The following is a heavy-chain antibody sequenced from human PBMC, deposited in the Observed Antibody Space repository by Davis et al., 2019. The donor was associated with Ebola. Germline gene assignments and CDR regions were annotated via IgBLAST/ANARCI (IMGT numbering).Heavy chain of an antibody. J-gene: IGHJ5*02. Sequence: ASVKVSCKASGYTFTSYGISWVRQAPGQGLEWMGWISAYNGNTNYAQKLQGIVTMTTDTSTSTAYMELRSLRSDDTAVYYCASVAAGTFWFDPWGQGTLVTVSS. CDR2: ISAYNGNT. D-gene: IGHD6-13*01. CDR3: ASVAAGTFWFDP. CDR1: GYTFTSYG. V-gene: IGHV1-18*01.